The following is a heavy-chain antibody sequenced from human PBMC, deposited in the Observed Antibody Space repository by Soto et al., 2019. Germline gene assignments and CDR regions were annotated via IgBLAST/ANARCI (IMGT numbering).Heavy chain of an antibody. CDR3: ATTRPRESGYSYCYDAFDS. Sequence: QVQLVQSGAEVKKPGASVKVSCKASGYTFTSYAMHWVRQAPGQRLEWMGWINAGNGNKKYSQKFQGRVTITRDQSAITDYMELSSLRSEDTGVYCCATTRPRESGYSYCYDAFDSWGQGTMVNVSS. D-gene: IGHD5-18*01. V-gene: IGHV1-3*01. J-gene: IGHJ3*02. CDR1: GYTFTSYA. CDR2: INAGNGNK.